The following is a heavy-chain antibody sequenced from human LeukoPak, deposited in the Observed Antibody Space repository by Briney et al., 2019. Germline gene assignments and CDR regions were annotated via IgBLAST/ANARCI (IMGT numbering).Heavy chain of an antibody. CDR1: GGSFSGYY. V-gene: IGHV4-34*01. CDR3: AGRIAAAGTGFQH. Sequence: SETLSLTCVVYGGSFSGYYWSWIRQPPGKGLEWIGEINHSGSANYNPSLKSRVTISVDTSKNQFSLKLSSVTAADTAVYYCAGRIAAAGTGFQHWGQGTLVTVSS. J-gene: IGHJ1*01. CDR2: INHSGSA. D-gene: IGHD6-13*01.